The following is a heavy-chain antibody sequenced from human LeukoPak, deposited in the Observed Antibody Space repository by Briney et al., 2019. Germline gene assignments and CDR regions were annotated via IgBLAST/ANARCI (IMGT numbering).Heavy chain of an antibody. Sequence: PGGSLRLSCAASGFTFSSYWMSWVRQAPGKGPEWVGNINQGGGEKYYVDSVKGRFTISRDNAKNSLYLQMNSLRAEDTAVYYCARGDTAMVDYYYYMDVWGKGTTVTISS. CDR2: INQGGGEK. J-gene: IGHJ6*03. CDR3: ARGDTAMVDYYYYMDV. D-gene: IGHD5-18*01. CDR1: GFTFSSYW. V-gene: IGHV3-7*01.